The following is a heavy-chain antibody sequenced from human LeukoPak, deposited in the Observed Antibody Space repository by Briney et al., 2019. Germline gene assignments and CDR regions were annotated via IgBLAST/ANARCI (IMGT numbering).Heavy chain of an antibody. Sequence: GGSLRLSCAASGLTFSRYNMNWVRQAPGGGLEWIAHINTKGGLIYYANSVKGRFTISRDNTYNSLDLHMHSLRVEDTAVYYCTREADPTFFGVTIDSWGQGILVTVSS. V-gene: IGHV3-48*03. CDR2: INTKGGLI. D-gene: IGHD3-3*01. CDR3: TREADPTFFGVTIDS. CDR1: GLTFSRYN. J-gene: IGHJ4*02.